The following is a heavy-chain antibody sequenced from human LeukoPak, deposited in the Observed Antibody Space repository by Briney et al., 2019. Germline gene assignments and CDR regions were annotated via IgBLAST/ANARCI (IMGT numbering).Heavy chain of an antibody. J-gene: IGHJ5*02. CDR2: INTNTGNP. CDR1: GYTFTSYA. V-gene: IGHV7-4-1*02. Sequence: ASVKVSCKASGYTFTSYAMNWVRQAPGQGLEWMGWINTNTGNPTYAQGFTGRFVFSLDTSVSTAYLQISSLKAEDTAVYYCARDPFLSAMATSYNWFDPWGQGTLVTVSS. CDR3: ARDPFLSAMATSYNWFDP. D-gene: IGHD5-18*01.